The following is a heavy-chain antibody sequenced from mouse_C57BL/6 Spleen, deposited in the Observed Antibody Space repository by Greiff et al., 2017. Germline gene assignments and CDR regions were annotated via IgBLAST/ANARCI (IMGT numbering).Heavy chain of an antibody. Sequence: VQLQQSGAELVKPGASVKISCKASGYAFSSYWMNWVKQRPGKGLEWIGQIYPGDGDTNYNGKFKGKATLTADKSSSTAYMQLSSLTSVDSAVYFCARAPFTTVVATGSAMDYWGQGTSVTVSA. J-gene: IGHJ4*01. D-gene: IGHD1-1*01. CDR2: IYPGDGDT. CDR1: GYAFSSYW. V-gene: IGHV1-80*01. CDR3: ARAPFTTVVATGSAMDY.